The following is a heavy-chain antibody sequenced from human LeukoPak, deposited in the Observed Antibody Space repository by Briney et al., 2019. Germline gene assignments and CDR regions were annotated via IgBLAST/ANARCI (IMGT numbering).Heavy chain of an antibody. J-gene: IGHJ4*02. CDR1: GFTFSSYA. D-gene: IGHD2-2*01. CDR2: ISYDGSNK. V-gene: IGHV3-30*04. CDR3: AKDTGTSFDY. Sequence: GGSLRLSCEASGFTFSSYAMHWVRQAPGKGLEWVAVISYDGSNKNYADSVKGRFTISRDNSKYTLYLQMNSLRAEDTAVYYCAKDTGTSFDYWGQGTLVTVSS.